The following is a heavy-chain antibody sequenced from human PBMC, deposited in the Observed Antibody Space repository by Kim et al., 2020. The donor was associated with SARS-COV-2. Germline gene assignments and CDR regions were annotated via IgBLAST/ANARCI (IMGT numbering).Heavy chain of an antibody. V-gene: IGHV4-34*01. J-gene: IGHJ6*01. Sequence: SETLSLTCSVFGGSFSGYYWTWVRQPPGRGLEWIGEVQHSGTTDYNASLKRRVSISADRSKNQFSLELTSVTAADTATYYCARGWAQEWGQYYGMDVWG. CDR1: GGSFSGYY. CDR3: ARGWAQEWGQYYGMDV. CDR2: VQHSGTT. D-gene: IGHD3-3*01.